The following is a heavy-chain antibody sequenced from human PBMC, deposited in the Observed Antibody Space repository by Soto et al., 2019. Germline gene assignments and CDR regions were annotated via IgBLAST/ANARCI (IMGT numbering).Heavy chain of an antibody. CDR2: ISGSGGST. J-gene: IGHJ4*02. V-gene: IGHV3-23*01. D-gene: IGHD3-3*01. CDR1: GFTFSSYA. Sequence: PGGSLRLSCAASGFTFSSYAMSCVRQAPWKGLEWFSAISGSGGSTYYADSVKGRFTISRDNSKNTLYLQMNSLRAEDTAVYYCARSDFWSGYYRWGQGTMVTVSS. CDR3: ARSDFWSGYYR.